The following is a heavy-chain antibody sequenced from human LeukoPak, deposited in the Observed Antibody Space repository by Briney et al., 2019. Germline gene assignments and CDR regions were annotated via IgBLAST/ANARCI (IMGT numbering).Heavy chain of an antibody. D-gene: IGHD4-23*01. CDR2: IYYSGST. CDR1: GGSVSSGGYY. J-gene: IGHJ2*01. Sequence: PSETLSLTCTVSGGSVSSGGYYWSWIRQHPGKGLEWIGYIYYSGSTYYNPSLKSRVTISVDTSKNQFSLKLSSVTAADTAVYYCARDRYTVVSWYFDLWGRGTLVTVSS. CDR3: ARDRYTVVSWYFDL. V-gene: IGHV4-31*03.